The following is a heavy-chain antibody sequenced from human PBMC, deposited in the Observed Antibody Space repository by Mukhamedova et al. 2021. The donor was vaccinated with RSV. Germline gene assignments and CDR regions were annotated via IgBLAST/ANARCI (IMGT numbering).Heavy chain of an antibody. J-gene: IGHJ3*02. CDR3: ASLAYCGGDCYREDAFDI. Sequence: GLEWVSSISSSSYIYYADSVKGRFTISRDNAKNSLYLQMNSLRAEDTAVYYCASLAYCGGDCYREDAFDIWGQGTMVTVSS. V-gene: IGHV3-69-1*01. D-gene: IGHD2-21*02. CDR2: ISSSSYI.